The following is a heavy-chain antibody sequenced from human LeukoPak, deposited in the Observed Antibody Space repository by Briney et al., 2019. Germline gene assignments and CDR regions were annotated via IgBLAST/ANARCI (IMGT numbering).Heavy chain of an antibody. CDR1: GGSISSGSYY. V-gene: IGHV4-61*09. CDR3: ARDDAFRNLGRY. J-gene: IGHJ4*02. CDR2: IYTSGSN. D-gene: IGHD1-14*01. Sequence: SQTLSLTCTVSGGSISSGSYYWSWIRQPAGKGLEWIGHIYTSGSNNYNPSLKSRVTISVDTSKNQFSLKLSSVTAADTAVYYCARDDAFRNLGRYWGQGTLVTVSS.